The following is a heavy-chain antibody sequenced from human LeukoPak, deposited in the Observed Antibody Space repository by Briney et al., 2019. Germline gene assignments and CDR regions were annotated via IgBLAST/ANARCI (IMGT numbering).Heavy chain of an antibody. V-gene: IGHV3-30*18. CDR1: GFSFSFYG. Sequence: GGSLRLSCAASGFSFSFYGMHCVRLAPGKGLEWVAVISEDGTKKNYAESVKGRFTISRDNSNNTLYLQMNSLRAEDTALYYCVKDRETTASGTFGNWGQGTLVTVSS. CDR3: VKDRETTASGTFGN. D-gene: IGHD6-13*01. CDR2: ISEDGTKK. J-gene: IGHJ4*02.